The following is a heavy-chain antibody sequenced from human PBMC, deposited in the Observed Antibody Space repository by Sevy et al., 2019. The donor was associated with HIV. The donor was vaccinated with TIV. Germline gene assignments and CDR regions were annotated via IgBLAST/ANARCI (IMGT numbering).Heavy chain of an antibody. CDR1: GFNFSNYA. CDR3: ARESREFRFDP. V-gene: IGHV3-33*01. Sequence: GGSLRLSCAASGFNFSNYAMHWVRQAPGKGLEWVALIWYDGSNKNYAHSNSMKGRFTISRDNSKNTLYLQMNSLRAEDTAVYYCARESREFRFDPWGQGTLVTVSS. CDR2: IWYDGSNK. J-gene: IGHJ5*02.